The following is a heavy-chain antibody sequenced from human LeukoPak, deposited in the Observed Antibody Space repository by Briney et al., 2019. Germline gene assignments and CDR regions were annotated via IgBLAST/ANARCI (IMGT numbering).Heavy chain of an antibody. CDR1: GYTFTSYD. D-gene: IGHD6-25*01. CDR3: ARGSDDAFDY. V-gene: IGHV1-8*03. Sequence: GASVKVSCKASGYTFTSYDINWVRQATGQGLEWMGWMNPNSGNTGYAQKFQGRVTITRNTSISTAYMELSSLRAEDTAVYYSARGSDDAFDYWGQGTLVTVSS. CDR2: MNPNSGNT. J-gene: IGHJ4*02.